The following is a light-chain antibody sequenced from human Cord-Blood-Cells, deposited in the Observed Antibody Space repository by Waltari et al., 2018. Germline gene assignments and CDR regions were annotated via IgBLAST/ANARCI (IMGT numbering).Light chain of an antibody. CDR3: QSYDSSLSGRV. CDR2: GNS. Sequence: QSVLTQPPSVSRAPGQRVTISCPGSSPNIGAGYSLHRYQQLPGTAPKLLIYGNSNRPSGVPDRFSGSKSGTSASLAITGLQAEDEADYYCQSYDSSLSGRVFGTGTKVTVL. CDR1: SPNIGAGYS. V-gene: IGLV1-40*01. J-gene: IGLJ1*01.